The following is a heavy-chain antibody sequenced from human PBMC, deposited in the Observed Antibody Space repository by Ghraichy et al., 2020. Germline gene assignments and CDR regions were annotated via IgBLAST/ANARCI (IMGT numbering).Heavy chain of an antibody. J-gene: IGHJ6*02. CDR3: ARDGGSTSFTYYYYGMDV. V-gene: IGHV4-4*02. CDR1: GGSISSSNW. Sequence: SETLSLTCAVSGGSISSSNWWSWVRQPPGNGLEWIGEIYHSGSTNYNPSLKSRVTISVDKSKNQFSLKLSSVTAADTAVYYCARDGGSTSFTYYYYGMDVWGQGTTVTVSS. D-gene: IGHD2-2*01. CDR2: IYHSGST.